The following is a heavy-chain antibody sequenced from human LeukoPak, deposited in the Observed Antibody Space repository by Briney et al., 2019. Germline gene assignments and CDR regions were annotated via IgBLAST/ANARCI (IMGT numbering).Heavy chain of an antibody. J-gene: IGHJ1*01. CDR2: IYHSGST. D-gene: IGHD6-6*01. Sequence: SETLSLTCTVSGGSISTYYWNWIRQPPGKGLEWIGYIYHSGSTNYNPSLQSRVTISVDTSKNQFSLNLNSVTVADTAVYYYARGGAARLHFQNWGQGTLVTVSS. V-gene: IGHV4-59*01. CDR3: ARGGAARLHFQN. CDR1: GGSISTYY.